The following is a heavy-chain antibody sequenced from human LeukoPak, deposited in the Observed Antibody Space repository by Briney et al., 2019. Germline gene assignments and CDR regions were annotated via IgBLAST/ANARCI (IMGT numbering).Heavy chain of an antibody. CDR3: ARDYGGRDYFFDY. Sequence: PSETLSLTCTVSGGSISNYYWSWIRQPAGKGLEWIGRIYANGNTQYNPSLKSRVTISLDTGKNQFSLKLSSVTAADSAVYYCARDYGGRDYFFDYWGQGTQVTVSS. J-gene: IGHJ4*02. CDR2: IYANGNT. V-gene: IGHV4-4*07. CDR1: GGSISNYY. D-gene: IGHD4-23*01.